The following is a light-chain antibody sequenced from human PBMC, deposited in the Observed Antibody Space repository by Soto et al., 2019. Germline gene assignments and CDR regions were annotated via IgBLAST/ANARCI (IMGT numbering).Light chain of an antibody. CDR3: QQYGEPPIT. CDR2: GAS. V-gene: IGKV3-20*01. J-gene: IGKJ5*01. CDR1: QTVAHNH. Sequence: EIVLTQSPGTLSLSPGERATLFCRASQTVAHNHLAWYQQKPGQAPRPLLFGASIRSTGTPGRFSGSGSGTDFTLTINRLEPEDFAVYYCQQYGEPPITFGQGTRLDI.